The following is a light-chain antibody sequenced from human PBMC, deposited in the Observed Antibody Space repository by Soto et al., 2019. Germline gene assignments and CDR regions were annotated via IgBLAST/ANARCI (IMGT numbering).Light chain of an antibody. CDR3: SSYTDRKNLV. J-gene: IGLJ1*01. Sequence: LTQSPSASGSPGQSVTISCTGTSSDIGGYNSVSWYQQHPGEAPKVMIYDVTKRPSGVPDRFSGSKSGNTASLTVSALQAEDEADYYCSSYTDRKNLVFGTGTKVTVL. CDR1: SSDIGGYNS. CDR2: DVT. V-gene: IGLV2-8*01.